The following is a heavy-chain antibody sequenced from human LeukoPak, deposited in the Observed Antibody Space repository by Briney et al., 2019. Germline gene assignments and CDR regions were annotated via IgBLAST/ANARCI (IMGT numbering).Heavy chain of an antibody. CDR3: ARALGGSGYSDAFDI. CDR2: IYHSGST. D-gene: IGHD3-3*01. J-gene: IGHJ3*02. Sequence: PSETLSLTCAASGYSISSGYYWGWIRQPPGKGLEWIGSIYHSGSTYYNPSLKSRVTISVDTSKNQFSLKLSSVTAADTAVYYCARALGGSGYSDAFDIWGQGTMVTVSS. V-gene: IGHV4-38-2*01. CDR1: GYSISSGYY.